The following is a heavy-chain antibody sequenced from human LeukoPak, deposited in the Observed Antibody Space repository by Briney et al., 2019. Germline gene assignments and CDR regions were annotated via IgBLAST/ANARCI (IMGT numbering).Heavy chain of an antibody. Sequence: GGSLRLSCAASGFTVSSNYMSWVRQAPREGLEWVSIIDSGGSTYCADSVKGRFTISRDNSKNTLYLQMNSLRAEDTAVYYCVAGLWCWGQGTLVTVSS. V-gene: IGHV3-53*01. CDR2: IDSGGST. D-gene: IGHD2-21*01. CDR1: GFTVSSNY. CDR3: VAGLWC. J-gene: IGHJ4*02.